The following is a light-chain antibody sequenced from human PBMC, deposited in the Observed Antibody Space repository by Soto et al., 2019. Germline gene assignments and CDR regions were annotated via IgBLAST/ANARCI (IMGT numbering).Light chain of an antibody. V-gene: IGKV1-5*01. J-gene: IGKJ1*01. CDR3: QQYHSYWT. CDR1: QNMRSR. Sequence: DFQMAQSPATRSASVGGRVTITCRASQNMRSRLAWFQQKPGKAPKLLIYDASSLESGVPQRFSGSGSGIEFTLTISSLQTDDFSPYYCQQYHSYWTVGQGTKVDIK. CDR2: DAS.